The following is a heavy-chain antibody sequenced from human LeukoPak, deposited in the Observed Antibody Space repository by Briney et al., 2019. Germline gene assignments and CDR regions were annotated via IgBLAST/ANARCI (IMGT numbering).Heavy chain of an antibody. CDR1: GFTFSSYW. J-gene: IGHJ3*02. D-gene: IGHD3-22*01. V-gene: IGHV3-7*01. CDR2: IKQDGSEK. CDR3: ARALTYYDSSGLDAFDI. Sequence: PGGSLRLSCAASGFTFSSYWMSWVRQAPGKGLEWVANIKQDGSEKYYVDSVKGRFTISRDNAKNSLYLQMNSLRAEDTAVYYCARALTYYDSSGLDAFDIWGQGTVVTVSS.